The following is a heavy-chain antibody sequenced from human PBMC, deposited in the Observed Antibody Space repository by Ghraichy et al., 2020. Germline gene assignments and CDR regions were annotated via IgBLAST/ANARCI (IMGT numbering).Heavy chain of an antibody. CDR3: ARLGEALNYYYGMAV. CDR2: IYPGDSDT. D-gene: IGHD3-10*01. V-gene: IGHV5-51*01. J-gene: IGHJ6*02. CDR1: GYSFTSYW. Sequence: GSLNISCKGSGYSFTSYWIGWVRQMPGKGLEWMGIIYPGDSDTRYSPSFQGQVTISADKSISTAYLQWSSLKASDTAMYYCARLGEALNYYYGMAVWGQGTTVTVSS.